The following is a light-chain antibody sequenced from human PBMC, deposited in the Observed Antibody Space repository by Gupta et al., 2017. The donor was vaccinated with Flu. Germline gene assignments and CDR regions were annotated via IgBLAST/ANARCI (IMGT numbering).Light chain of an antibody. J-gene: IGKJ2*02. CDR1: QSISSY. Sequence: DRVTITCRASQSISSYLNWYQQKPGKAPKLLIYAASSLQSGVPSRFSGSGSGTDFTLTISSLQPEDFATYYCQQSYSTLMWTFGQGTKLEIK. CDR2: AAS. CDR3: QQSYSTLMWT. V-gene: IGKV1-39*01.